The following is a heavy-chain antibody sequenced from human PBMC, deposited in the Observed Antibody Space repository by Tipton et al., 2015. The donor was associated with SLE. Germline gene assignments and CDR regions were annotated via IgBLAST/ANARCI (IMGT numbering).Heavy chain of an antibody. D-gene: IGHD6-6*01. CDR1: GGSFSGYY. CDR3: ARHPPRLYSSSELDY. J-gene: IGHJ4*02. CDR2: INHSGST. Sequence: TLSLTCAVYGGSFSGYYWSWIRQPPGKGLEWIGEINHSGSTNYNPSLKSRVTISVDTSKNQFSLKLSSVTAADTAVYYCARHPPRLYSSSELDYWGQGPLVTGSS. V-gene: IGHV4-34*01.